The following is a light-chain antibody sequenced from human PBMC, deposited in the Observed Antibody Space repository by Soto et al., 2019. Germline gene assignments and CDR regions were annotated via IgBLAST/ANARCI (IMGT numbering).Light chain of an antibody. CDR2: KAS. J-gene: IGKJ1*01. Sequence: DIQMTPSPSSLSASVVYRFTLNCTASQRISTYLNWYQQKPGKAPKLLIYKASTLKSGVPSRFSGSGSGTEFTLTISSLQPDEFATYYCQHYNSYSEACGQGTKVDIK. V-gene: IGKV1-5*03. CDR1: QRISTY. CDR3: QHYNSYSEA.